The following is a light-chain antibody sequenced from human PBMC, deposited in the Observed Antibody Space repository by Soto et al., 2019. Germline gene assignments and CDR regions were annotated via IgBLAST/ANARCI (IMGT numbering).Light chain of an antibody. CDR1: SGSIASAH. Sequence: LTQPHSVSESPGKAVTISCTRSSGSIASAHVLWSQQRPGSAPTTVIYEDNKRPSGVPERFSGSTDSSSNSASLTISGLTTEDEADYYCQSYDDNIVLFGGGTKLTV. J-gene: IGLJ2*01. CDR3: QSYDDNIVL. CDR2: EDN. V-gene: IGLV6-57*04.